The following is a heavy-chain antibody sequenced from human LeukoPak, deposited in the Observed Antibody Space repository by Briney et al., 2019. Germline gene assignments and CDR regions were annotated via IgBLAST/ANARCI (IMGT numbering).Heavy chain of an antibody. J-gene: IGHJ6*03. CDR1: GGTFSSYS. CDR2: IIPIFGTA. D-gene: IGHD5-18*01. V-gene: IGHV1-69*13. CDR3: ATFHPPNRVYSYGFYYYYYYRDV. Sequence: GASVKVSCKASGGTFSSYSISWVRQAPGQGLEWMGGIIPIFGTANYAQKFQGRVTITADESTSTAYIELSSLRSEDTAVYYCATFHPPNRVYSYGFYYYYYYRDVWSKGTTVTVSS.